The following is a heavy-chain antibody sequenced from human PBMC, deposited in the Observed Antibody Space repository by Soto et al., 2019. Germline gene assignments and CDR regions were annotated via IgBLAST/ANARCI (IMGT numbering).Heavy chain of an antibody. D-gene: IGHD6-13*01. CDR1: GFTFSSYE. J-gene: IGHJ4*02. Sequence: EVQLVESGGGLVQPGGSLRLSCAASGFTFSSYEMNWVLQAPGKGLEWVSYISSSGSTIYYADSVKGRFTISRDNAKNSLYLQMNSLRAEDTAVYYCARLLSFSPSGYRLPFVYFDYWGQGTLVTVSS. V-gene: IGHV3-48*03. CDR3: ARLLSFSPSGYRLPFVYFDY. CDR2: ISSSGSTI.